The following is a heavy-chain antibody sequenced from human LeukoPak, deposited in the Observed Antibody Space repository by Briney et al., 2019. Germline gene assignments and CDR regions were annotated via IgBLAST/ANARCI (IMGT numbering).Heavy chain of an antibody. CDR1: GFSFTSHA. Sequence: PGGSLRLSCAASGFSFTSHAMHWVRHAPGKGLEFVAVISNDATRKYYADFVKGRFTISRDNSKNTLDLQMNSLRYEDTALYFCAREQGVGGTLGLYDYWGQGALVIVSS. CDR2: ISNDATRK. CDR3: AREQGVGGTLGLYDY. J-gene: IGHJ4*02. V-gene: IGHV3-30*14. D-gene: IGHD1-26*01.